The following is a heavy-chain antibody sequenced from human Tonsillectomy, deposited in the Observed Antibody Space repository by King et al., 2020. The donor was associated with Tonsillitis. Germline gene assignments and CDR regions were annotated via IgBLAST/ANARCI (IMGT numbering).Heavy chain of an antibody. Sequence: VQLVESGGGLVKPGGSLRLSCAASGITFSTYSMNWVRQAPGKGLEWVSSISSSSQYIYYADSVKGRFTISRDNAKNSLFLQMNSLRVEDTAVYYCARGAAAAGTFAMDVWGQGXTVTVSS. CDR3: ARGAAAAGTFAMDV. V-gene: IGHV3-21*01. J-gene: IGHJ6*02. CDR2: ISSSSQYI. D-gene: IGHD6-13*01. CDR1: GITFSTYS.